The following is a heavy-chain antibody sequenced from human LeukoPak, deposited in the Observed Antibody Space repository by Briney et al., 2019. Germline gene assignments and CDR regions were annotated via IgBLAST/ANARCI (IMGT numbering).Heavy chain of an antibody. CDR1: GYTFTSYG. CDR3: AREEGIAVAGTRSDY. Sequence: ASVTASCKASGYTFTSYGISWVRHAPGQGLEWMGWISAYNGNTNYAQKLQGRVTMTTDTSTSTAYMELRSLRSDDTAVYYCAREEGIAVAGTRSDYWGQGTLVTVSS. D-gene: IGHD6-19*01. CDR2: ISAYNGNT. J-gene: IGHJ4*02. V-gene: IGHV1-18*01.